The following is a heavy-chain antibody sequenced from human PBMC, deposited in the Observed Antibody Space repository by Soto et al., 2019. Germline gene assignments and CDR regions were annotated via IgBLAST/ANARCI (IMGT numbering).Heavy chain of an antibody. J-gene: IGHJ4*02. CDR1: GFTFARYS. Sequence: KAWGSLRLSCAASGFTFARYSINFFGHSPWKGLEWVSSISSTTNYIYYADSMKGRFTVSRDNAKNSVYLGMNSLSAEDTAVYYCARESEDLTSNFDYWGQGTLVTVSS. CDR2: ISSTTNYI. V-gene: IGHV3-21*01. CDR3: ARESEDLTSNFDY.